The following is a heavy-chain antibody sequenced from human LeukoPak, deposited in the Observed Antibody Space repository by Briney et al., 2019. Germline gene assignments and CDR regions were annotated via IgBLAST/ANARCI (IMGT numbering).Heavy chain of an antibody. J-gene: IGHJ4*02. CDR2: ISSSGGST. Sequence: GGSLRLSCAASGFTFSNYWMSWVRQAPGRGLEWVSAISSSGGSTYYTDSVKGRFTISRENSKNTLSLQMNSLRAEDTAIYYCAKARAVTGSSYFDYWGQGSLVTVSS. CDR1: GFTFSNYW. CDR3: AKARAVTGSSYFDY. V-gene: IGHV3-23*01. D-gene: IGHD6-19*01.